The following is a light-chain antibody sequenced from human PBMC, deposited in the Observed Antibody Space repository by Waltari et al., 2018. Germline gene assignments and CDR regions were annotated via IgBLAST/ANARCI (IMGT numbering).Light chain of an antibody. V-gene: IGKV1-39*01. J-gene: IGKJ1*01. CDR2: AAS. Sequence: DIQMTQSPSSLSASVGDRVTITCRASQTISSNLNWYQQQPGKAPKLLIYAASTLQSGVPSRFSGSGSGTDSILTISSLQPEDFATYYCQHSYGSSGTFGQGTKVAIK. CDR3: QHSYGSSGT. CDR1: QTISSN.